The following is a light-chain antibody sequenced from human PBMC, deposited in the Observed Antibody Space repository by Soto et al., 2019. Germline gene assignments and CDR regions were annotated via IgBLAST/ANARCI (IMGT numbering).Light chain of an antibody. V-gene: IGKV3-11*01. CDR1: RSVSSY. CDR2: DAS. Sequence: EIVLTQSPATLSLSPGESATLSCRATRSVSSYLAWYQQKPGQAPRLLIYDASSRPTDIPARFSGSGSGTDFTLTISSLEPEDFALYYCQKRSNWPINCGQGKRREIK. J-gene: IGKJ5*01. CDR3: QKRSNWPIN.